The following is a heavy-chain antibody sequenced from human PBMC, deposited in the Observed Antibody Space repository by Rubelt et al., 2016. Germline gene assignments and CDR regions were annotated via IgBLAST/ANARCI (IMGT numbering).Heavy chain of an antibody. CDR1: GGSFSGYY. J-gene: IGHJ4*02. CDR2: INHSGRT. V-gene: IGHV4-34*01. CDR3: ASRGRYYGSGSYPPRTGIVDY. D-gene: IGHD3-10*01. Sequence: QVQLQQWGAGLLKPSETLSLTCAVYGGSFSGYYWSWIRQTPGKGLEWVGEINHSGRTNYTPSLKSRVTISVERSKNQFSRELSAVTAADTAVYYCASRGRYYGSGSYPPRTGIVDYWGQGTLVTVSS.